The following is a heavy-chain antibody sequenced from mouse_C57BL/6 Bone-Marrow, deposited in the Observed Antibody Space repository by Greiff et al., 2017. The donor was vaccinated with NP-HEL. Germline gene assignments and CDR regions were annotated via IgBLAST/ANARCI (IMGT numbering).Heavy chain of an antibody. D-gene: IGHD2-3*01. CDR3: ARDSSMYYFDY. CDR1: GFTFSSYA. J-gene: IGHJ2*01. Sequence: EVHLVESGGGLVKPGGSLKLSCAASGFTFSSYAMSWVRQTPEKRLEWVATISDGGSYTYYPDNVKGRFTISRDNAKNNLYLQMSHLKSEDTAMYYCARDSSMYYFDYWGQGTTLTVSS. V-gene: IGHV5-4*01. CDR2: ISDGGSYT.